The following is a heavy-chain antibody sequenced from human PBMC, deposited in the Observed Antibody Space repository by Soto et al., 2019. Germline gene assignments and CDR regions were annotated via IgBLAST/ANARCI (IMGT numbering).Heavy chain of an antibody. CDR1: GFTVSSNY. D-gene: IGHD3-3*01. Sequence: EVQLVESGGGLVQPGGSLRLSCAASGFTVSSNYMSWVRQAPGKGLEWVSVIYSGGSTYYADSVKGRFTISRDNSKNTLYLQMNSLRAEDTAVYYWAREYDFWSGGGAFDIWGQGTMVTVSS. CDR2: IYSGGST. CDR3: AREYDFWSGGGAFDI. J-gene: IGHJ3*02. V-gene: IGHV3-66*01.